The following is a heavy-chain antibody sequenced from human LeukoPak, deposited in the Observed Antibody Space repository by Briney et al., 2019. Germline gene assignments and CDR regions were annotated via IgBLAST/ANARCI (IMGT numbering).Heavy chain of an antibody. CDR2: IKQDGSEK. D-gene: IGHD6-19*01. J-gene: IGHJ4*02. CDR1: GFTFSSYW. CDR3: ARELVAVSDTVGDF. V-gene: IGHV3-7*01. Sequence: HPGGSLRLSCAASGFTFSSYWMSWVRQAPGKGLEWVANIKQDGSEKYYVDSVKGRFTISRDNAKNSLYLQMNSLRAEDTAVYYCARELVAVSDTVGDFWGQGTLVTVSS.